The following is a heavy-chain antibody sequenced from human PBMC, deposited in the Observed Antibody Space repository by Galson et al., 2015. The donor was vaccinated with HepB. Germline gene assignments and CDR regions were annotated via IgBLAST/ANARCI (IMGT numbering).Heavy chain of an antibody. J-gene: IGHJ4*02. D-gene: IGHD5-24*01. CDR1: GGSISSGGYS. Sequence: TLSLTCAVSGGSISSGGYSWSWIRQPPGKGLEWIGYIYYSGSTYYNPSLKSRVTISVDTSKNQFSLKLSSVTAADTAVYYCARAQRDGYSLDYWGQGTLVTVSS. V-gene: IGHV4-30-4*07. CDR3: ARAQRDGYSLDY. CDR2: IYYSGST.